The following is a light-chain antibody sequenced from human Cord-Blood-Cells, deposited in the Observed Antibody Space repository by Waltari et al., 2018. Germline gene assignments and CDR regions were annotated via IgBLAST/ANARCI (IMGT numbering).Light chain of an antibody. J-gene: IGKJ2*01. Sequence: DIQMTQSPYSLSESVRDRVTNTCQASQDISNYLNWNQQKPGKAPKLLIYDASNLETGVPSRFSGSGSWTDFTFTISSLQPEDIATYYCQQYDNLPPYTFGQGTKLEIK. CDR3: QQYDNLPPYT. CDR2: DAS. V-gene: IGKV1-33*01. CDR1: QDISNY.